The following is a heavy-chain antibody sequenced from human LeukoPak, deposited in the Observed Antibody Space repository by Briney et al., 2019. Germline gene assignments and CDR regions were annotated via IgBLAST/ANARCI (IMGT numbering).Heavy chain of an antibody. J-gene: IGHJ4*02. CDR1: GYTFTAFY. D-gene: IGHD6-13*01. Sequence: ASVKVSCKASGYTFTAFYMHWVRQAPGQGLEWMGRINPNSGGTKYAQKFQGRVTMTTDTSINTAYLELSRLRSDDTAVYYCARGYSSSWLDYWGQGTLVTVSS. CDR2: INPNSGGT. V-gene: IGHV1-2*06. CDR3: ARGYSSSWLDY.